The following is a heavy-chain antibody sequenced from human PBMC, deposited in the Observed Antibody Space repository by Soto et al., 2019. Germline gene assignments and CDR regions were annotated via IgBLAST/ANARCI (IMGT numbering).Heavy chain of an antibody. Sequence: GASVKVSCKASGYTFTSYGISWVRQAPGQGLEWMGWNSAYNGNTNYAQKLQGRVTMTTDTSTSTAYMELRSLRSDDTAVYYCARLIPHSSSWYLWFDPWGQGTLVTVSS. CDR2: NSAYNGNT. J-gene: IGHJ5*02. V-gene: IGHV1-18*01. CDR1: GYTFTSYG. CDR3: ARLIPHSSSWYLWFDP. D-gene: IGHD6-13*01.